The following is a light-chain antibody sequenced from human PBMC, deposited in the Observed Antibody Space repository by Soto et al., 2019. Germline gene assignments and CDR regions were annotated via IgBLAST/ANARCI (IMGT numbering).Light chain of an antibody. CDR3: SSFTTSPLSYA. CDR2: EVT. V-gene: IGLV2-14*01. J-gene: IGLJ1*01. CDR1: RSDVGAYNY. Sequence: QSVLTQPASVSGSPGQSIAISCTGTRSDVGAYNYVSWYQQHPGKAPKLMISEVTNRPSGVSDRFSGSKSGNTASLTISGLQAEDEADYYCSSFTTSPLSYAFGTVTKVTVL.